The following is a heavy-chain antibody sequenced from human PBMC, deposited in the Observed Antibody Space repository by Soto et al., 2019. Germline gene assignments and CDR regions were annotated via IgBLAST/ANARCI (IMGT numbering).Heavy chain of an antibody. V-gene: IGHV3-30*04. CDR2: IPYDGSQE. J-gene: IGHJ4*02. CDR3: ARGSGRWNERHYFDY. Sequence: GGSLRLSCAASGFVISTYDMHWVRQTPGKGLEWVAVIPYDGSQEIYADSVKGRFTISRDGPNNMLYLETNSLRVDDTAVYHCARGSGRWNERHYFDYWGQGALVTVSS. D-gene: IGHD6-25*01. CDR1: GFVISTYD.